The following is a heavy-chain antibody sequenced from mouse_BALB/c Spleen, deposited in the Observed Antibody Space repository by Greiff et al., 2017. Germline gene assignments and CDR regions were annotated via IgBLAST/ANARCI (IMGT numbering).Heavy chain of an antibody. D-gene: IGHD2-3*01. V-gene: IGHV1S81*02. CDR1: GYTFTSYY. CDR3: TKTGKDGYRAMDY. Sequence: QVQLKQSGAELVKPGASVKLSCKASGYTFTSYYMYWVKQRPGQGLEWIGEINPSNGGTNFNEKFKSKATLTVDKSSSTAYMQLSSLTSEDSAVYYCTKTGKDGYRAMDYWGHGTSVTVSS. CDR2: INPSNGGT. J-gene: IGHJ4*01.